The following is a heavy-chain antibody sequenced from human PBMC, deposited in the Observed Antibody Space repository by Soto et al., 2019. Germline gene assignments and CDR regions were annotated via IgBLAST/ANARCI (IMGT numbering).Heavy chain of an antibody. CDR1: GFTFSSYG. V-gene: IGHV3-33*01. J-gene: IGHJ6*02. CDR2: IWYDGSNK. Sequence: GGSLRLSCAASGFTFSSYGMHWVRQAPGKGLEWVAVIWYDGSNKYYADSVKGRFTISRDNSKNTLYLQMNSLRAEDTAVYYCAREPFQGHYYYYGMDVWGQGTTVTVSS. CDR3: AREPFQGHYYYYGMDV.